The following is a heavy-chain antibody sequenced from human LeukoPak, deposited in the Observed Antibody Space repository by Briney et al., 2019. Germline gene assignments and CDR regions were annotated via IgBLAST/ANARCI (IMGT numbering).Heavy chain of an antibody. CDR2: ISGGGGST. Sequence: GGSLRLSCAASGFTFTSYSMNWVRQAPGKGLEWVSTISGGGGSTYYADSVKGRFTISRDNSKNTLYLQMNSLRAEDTAVYYCSRSGIVVAAFDYWGQGTLVTVSS. CDR1: GFTFTSYS. V-gene: IGHV3-23*01. D-gene: IGHD3-22*01. J-gene: IGHJ4*02. CDR3: SRSGIVVAAFDY.